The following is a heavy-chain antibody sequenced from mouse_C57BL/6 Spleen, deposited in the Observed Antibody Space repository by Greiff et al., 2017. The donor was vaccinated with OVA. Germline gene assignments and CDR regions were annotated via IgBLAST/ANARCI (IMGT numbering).Heavy chain of an antibody. CDR2: ISSGSSNI. CDR1: GFTFSDYG. D-gene: IGHD1-1*01. CDR3: ARADYYGSREDYFDY. Sequence: EVQRVESGGGLVKPGGSLKLSCAASGFTFSDYGMHWVRQAPEKGLEWVAYISSGSSNIYYADTVKGRFTISRDNAKNTLFLQMTSLRSEDTAMYYCARADYYGSREDYFDYWGQGTTLTVSS. J-gene: IGHJ2*01. V-gene: IGHV5-17*01.